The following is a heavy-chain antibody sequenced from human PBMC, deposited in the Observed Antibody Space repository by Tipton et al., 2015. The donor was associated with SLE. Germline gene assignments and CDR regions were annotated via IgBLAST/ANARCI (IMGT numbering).Heavy chain of an antibody. V-gene: IGHV3-30*02. CDR2: IRYDGSK. J-gene: IGHJ6*02. Sequence: QLVQSGGGVVQPGGSLRLSCAASGFTFSNFGMHWVRQAPGKGLEWVAFIRYDGSKYYADSVKGRFTISRDNSENTLHLRMNSLRAEDTAVYYCAKDSQYLANYFYYNMDVWGQGTTVTVSS. CDR3: AKDSQYLANYFYYNMDV. CDR1: GFTFSNFG. D-gene: IGHD2-2*01.